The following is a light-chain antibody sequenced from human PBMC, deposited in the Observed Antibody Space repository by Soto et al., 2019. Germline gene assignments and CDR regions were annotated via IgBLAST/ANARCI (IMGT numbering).Light chain of an antibody. CDR1: ASDIGGYTF. Sequence: QSALTQPPSASGSPGQSVAISCTGTASDIGGYTFVSWYQQHPGKAPKLLIYDVNKRPSGVPDRFSGSKSGNTASLTVSGLQAVDEADYYCSAHGGTNPYVFGTGTKLTVL. J-gene: IGLJ1*01. CDR2: DVN. V-gene: IGLV2-8*01. CDR3: SAHGGTNPYV.